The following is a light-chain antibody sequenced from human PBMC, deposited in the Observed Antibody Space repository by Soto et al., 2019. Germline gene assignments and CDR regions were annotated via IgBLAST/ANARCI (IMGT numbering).Light chain of an antibody. CDR1: QSVLYSSNNKNF. CDR3: QQYYSTPRT. CDR2: WAS. J-gene: IGKJ1*01. Sequence: DVVMTQSPDSLAVSLGERATINCKSSQSVLYSSNNKNFLAWYQQKPGQPPKLLIYWASTRESGVPDRFRGSGSGTDFTLTISSLQAGDVAVYCCQQYYSTPRTFGQGTKVEIK. V-gene: IGKV4-1*01.